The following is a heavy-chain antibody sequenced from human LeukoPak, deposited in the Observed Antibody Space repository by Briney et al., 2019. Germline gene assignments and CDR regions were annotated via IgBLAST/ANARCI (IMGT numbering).Heavy chain of an antibody. CDR3: AREAYYYGSGSYYNGLDY. Sequence: PSQTLSLTRTVSGVSISSGDYYWSWVRQPPGKGLEWIGYIYYSGSTYYNPSLKSRVTISVDTSKNQFSLKLSSVTAADTAVYYCAREAYYYGSGSYYNGLDYWGQGTLVTVSS. D-gene: IGHD3-10*01. J-gene: IGHJ4*02. V-gene: IGHV4-30-4*01. CDR1: GVSISSGDYY. CDR2: IYYSGST.